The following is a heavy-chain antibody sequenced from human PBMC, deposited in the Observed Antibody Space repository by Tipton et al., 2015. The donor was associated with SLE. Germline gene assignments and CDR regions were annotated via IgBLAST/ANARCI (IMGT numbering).Heavy chain of an antibody. D-gene: IGHD2-15*01. J-gene: IGHJ3*02. CDR1: GGSISSHY. V-gene: IGHV4-59*11. Sequence: TLSLTCTVSGGSISSHYWSWIRQPPGKGLEWIGYIYYSGSTNYNPSLKSRVTISVDTSKNQFSLKLSSVTAADTAVYYCASADRVAFDIWGQGTMVTVSS. CDR2: IYYSGST. CDR3: ASADRVAFDI.